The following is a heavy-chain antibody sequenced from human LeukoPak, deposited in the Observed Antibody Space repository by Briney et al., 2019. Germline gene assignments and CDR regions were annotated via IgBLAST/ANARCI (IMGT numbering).Heavy chain of an antibody. CDR3: ARQGGSSSPYYYYYMDV. CDR1: GYSISSGYY. D-gene: IGHD6-13*01. V-gene: IGHV4-38-2*01. CDR2: MYHSGST. Sequence: KPSETLSLPCAVSGYSISSGYYWGWFRQPPGTGLEWIGCMYHSGSTYYNPSLKSRVTISVDTSKNQFSLKLSSVTAADTAVYYCARQGGSSSPYYYYYMDVWGKGTTVTVSS. J-gene: IGHJ6*03.